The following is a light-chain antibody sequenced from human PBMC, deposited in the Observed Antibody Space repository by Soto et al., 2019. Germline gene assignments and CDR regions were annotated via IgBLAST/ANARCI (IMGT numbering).Light chain of an antibody. Sequence: QSVLTQPASVSGSPGQAITISCTGTSSDIGAYNFVSWYQQHPGQAPKLMLYDVNIRPSGVSNRFSGSKSGNTASLTISGLQAEDEADYYCTSWTTSTTMKFGGGTKVTVL. J-gene: IGLJ2*01. CDR2: DVN. CDR1: SSDIGAYNF. CDR3: TSWTTSTTMK. V-gene: IGLV2-14*03.